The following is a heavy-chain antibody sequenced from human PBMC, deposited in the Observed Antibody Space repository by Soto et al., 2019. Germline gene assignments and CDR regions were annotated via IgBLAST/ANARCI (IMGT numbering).Heavy chain of an antibody. D-gene: IGHD2-2*01. CDR2: ISYDGSNK. V-gene: IGHV3-30-3*01. Sequence: QVQLVESGGGVVQPGRSLRLSCAASGFTFSSYAMHWVRQAPGKGLEWVAVISYDGSNKYYADSVKGRFTISRDNSKNTLYLQMNGLRAEDTAVYYCARDMWSGYCSSTSCYYYYYGMDVWGQGTTVTVSS. CDR1: GFTFSSYA. J-gene: IGHJ6*02. CDR3: ARDMWSGYCSSTSCYYYYYGMDV.